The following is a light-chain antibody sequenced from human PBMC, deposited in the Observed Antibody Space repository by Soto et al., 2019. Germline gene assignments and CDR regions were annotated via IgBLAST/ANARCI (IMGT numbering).Light chain of an antibody. J-gene: IGKJ1*01. CDR1: QSVRSSY. Sequence: TVSLSPGERVTLSCRASQSVRSSYLAWYQQKPGQAPRLLIYGASSRATGIPDRFSGSGSGTDFTLTISRLEPEDSAVYYCQQYGSSLQTFGQGTKVDI. V-gene: IGKV3-20*01. CDR3: QQYGSSLQT. CDR2: GAS.